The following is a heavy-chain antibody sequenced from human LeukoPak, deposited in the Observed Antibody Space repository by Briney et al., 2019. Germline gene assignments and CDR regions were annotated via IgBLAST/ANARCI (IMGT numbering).Heavy chain of an antibody. Sequence: GGSLRLSCAASGFTFSSYRMNWGRQAPGMGLEWVSYISDGGKTKYYADSVKGRFTTSRDNAKNSLYLQMNSLRAEDTAVYYCARDYSGWSLDPWGQGTLVTVSS. J-gene: IGHJ5*02. CDR3: ARDYSGWSLDP. CDR2: ISDGGKTK. V-gene: IGHV3-48*04. CDR1: GFTFSSYR. D-gene: IGHD5-12*01.